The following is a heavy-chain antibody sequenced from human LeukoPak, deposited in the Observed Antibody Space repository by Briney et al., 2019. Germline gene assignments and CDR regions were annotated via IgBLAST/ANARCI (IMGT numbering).Heavy chain of an antibody. D-gene: IGHD3-10*01. CDR3: AKDAGLIRGVPHWYFDY. V-gene: IGHV3-30*18. J-gene: IGHJ4*02. Sequence: GGSLRLSCAASGFTFRSHGMHWVRQAPSMGLEWVAAMSYDRRDEFYAESVRGRFTISRDNSENTLYLQMDSLRPEDTAVYYCAKDAGLIRGVPHWYFDYWGQGSLVTVSS. CDR2: MSYDRRDE. CDR1: GFTFRSHG.